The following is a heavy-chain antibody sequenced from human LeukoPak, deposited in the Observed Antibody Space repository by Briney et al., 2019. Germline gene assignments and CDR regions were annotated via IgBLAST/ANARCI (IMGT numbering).Heavy chain of an antibody. J-gene: IGHJ4*02. CDR1: GFTFSSYS. D-gene: IGHD3-22*01. CDR3: ARGYYYDSSGPNIPFDY. CDR2: IKSDGTTT. V-gene: IGHV3-74*01. Sequence: GGSLRLSCAASGFTFSSYSMNWVRQAPGKGLVWVSRIKSDGTTTTYADSVEGRFTISRDNAKNTLYLQMNSVRAEDTAVYYCARGYYYDSSGPNIPFDYWGQGTLVAVSS.